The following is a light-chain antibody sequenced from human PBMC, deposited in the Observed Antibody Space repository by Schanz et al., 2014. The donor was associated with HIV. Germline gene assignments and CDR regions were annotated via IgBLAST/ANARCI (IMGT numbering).Light chain of an antibody. CDR2: ENN. J-gene: IGLJ3*02. V-gene: IGLV6-57*04. CDR1: NGAIVGKY. CDR3: HSSDAADPGV. Sequence: FMLSQPHSVSESPGKTVTISCTRINGAIVGKYVQWFHQRPGSAPTLVISENNDRPSGVPDRFSGSMDMSSNSAFLTISGLKTDDEADYFCHSSDAADPGVFGGGTKLTVL.